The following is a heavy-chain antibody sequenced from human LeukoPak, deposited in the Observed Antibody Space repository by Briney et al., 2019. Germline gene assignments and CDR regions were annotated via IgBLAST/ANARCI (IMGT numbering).Heavy chain of an antibody. CDR1: GGSLSAYY. CDR3: ARRGSGYYRYYFDY. J-gene: IGHJ4*02. Sequence: PSETLSLTCAVYGGSLSAYYWTWIRQPPGKGLEWIGEINHSGSTNYNPSLKSRVTKSVDTSKNQFSLKLSSVTAADTAVYYCARRGSGYYRYYFDYWGQGTLVTVSS. V-gene: IGHV4-34*01. D-gene: IGHD3-22*01. CDR2: INHSGST.